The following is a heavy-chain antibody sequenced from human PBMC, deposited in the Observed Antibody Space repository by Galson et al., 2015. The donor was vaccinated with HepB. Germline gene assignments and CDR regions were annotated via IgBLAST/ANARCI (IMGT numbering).Heavy chain of an antibody. Sequence: SVKVSCKASGGTFSSYAISWVRQAPGQGLEWMGGIIPIFGTANYAQKFQGRVTITADESTSTAYMELSSLRSEDTAVYYCAGSGRWLQFRGIFYGMDVWGQGTTVTVSS. CDR1: GGTFSSYA. CDR2: IIPIFGTA. V-gene: IGHV1-69*13. D-gene: IGHD5-24*01. J-gene: IGHJ6*02. CDR3: AGSGRWLQFRGIFYGMDV.